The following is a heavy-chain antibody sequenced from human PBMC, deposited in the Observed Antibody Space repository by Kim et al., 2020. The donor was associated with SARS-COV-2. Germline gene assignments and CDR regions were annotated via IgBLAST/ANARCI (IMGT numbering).Heavy chain of an antibody. V-gene: IGHV4-39*01. J-gene: IGHJ4*02. CDR2: IYYNGNT. CDR1: GGSISSTIHY. Sequence: SETLSLTCTVSGGSISSTIHYWGWIRQPPGKGLEWLGSIYYNGNTYYHPSLQSRVTISLDTSKNQFSLKLSSVTAADTAVYYCGRHNEGNSHVDYWGQGTLVTVSS. CDR3: GRHNEGNSHVDY. D-gene: IGHD2-21*01.